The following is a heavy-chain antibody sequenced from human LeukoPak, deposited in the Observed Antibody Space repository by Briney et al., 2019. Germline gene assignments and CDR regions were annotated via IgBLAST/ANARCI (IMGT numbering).Heavy chain of an antibody. Sequence: SETLSLTCSVPGGSISSDGYYYNWIRQYPGKGLEWIGYIYYTGSTYYNPSLKSRASISVDSSKNQLSLKLTSVTAADTAVYYCARDRATVTSHYSGMDVWGQGTTVTVSS. D-gene: IGHD4-17*01. CDR2: IYYTGST. CDR1: GGSISSDGYY. J-gene: IGHJ6*02. CDR3: ARDRATVTSHYSGMDV. V-gene: IGHV4-31*03.